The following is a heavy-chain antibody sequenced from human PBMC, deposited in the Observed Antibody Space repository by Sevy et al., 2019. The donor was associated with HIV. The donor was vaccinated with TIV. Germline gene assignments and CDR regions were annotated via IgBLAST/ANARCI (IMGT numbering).Heavy chain of an antibody. CDR1: GYTFTSYG. D-gene: IGHD3-22*01. J-gene: IGHJ4*02. V-gene: IGHV1-18*01. CDR3: AGAPEGQNVHSSGYYYFDY. Sequence: ASVKVSCKASGYTFTSYGISWVRQAPGQGLEWMGWISAYNGNTNYAQKLQGRVTMTTDTSTSTAYMGLRSLRSDDTAVYYCAGAPEGQNVHSSGYYYFDYWGQGTLVTVSS. CDR2: ISAYNGNT.